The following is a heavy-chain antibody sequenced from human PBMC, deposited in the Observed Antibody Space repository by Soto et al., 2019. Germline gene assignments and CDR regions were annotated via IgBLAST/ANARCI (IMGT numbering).Heavy chain of an antibody. Sequence: QVQLQESGPGLVKPSQTLSLTCTVSGGSISSGGYYWSWIRQHPGKGLEWIGYIYYSGSTYYNPSLNSRVTISVDTSKNHFSLKLSSVTAADTAVYYCASGSIWGAPMDVWGQGTTVTVSS. D-gene: IGHD3-16*01. CDR3: ASGSIWGAPMDV. J-gene: IGHJ6*02. V-gene: IGHV4-31*03. CDR1: GGSISSGGYY. CDR2: IYYSGST.